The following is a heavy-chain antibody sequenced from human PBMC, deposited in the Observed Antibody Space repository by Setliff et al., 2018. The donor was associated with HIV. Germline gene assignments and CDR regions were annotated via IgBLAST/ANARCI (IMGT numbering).Heavy chain of an antibody. D-gene: IGHD3-16*01. CDR3: AAVPWGHSSLIIDH. Sequence: LRLSCAASGLIFSSYEMNWVRQAPGKGLEWISFIGGHGSIIHYADSVKGRFTISRDNAKNSVYLQMHSLRVEDTAVYYCAAVPWGHSSLIIDHWGQGTPVTV. CDR2: IGGHGSII. V-gene: IGHV3-48*03. J-gene: IGHJ4*02. CDR1: GLIFSSYE.